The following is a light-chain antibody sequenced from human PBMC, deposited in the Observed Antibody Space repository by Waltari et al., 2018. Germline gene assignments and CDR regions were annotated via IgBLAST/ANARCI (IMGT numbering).Light chain of an antibody. CDR1: DSDVGAYEF. CDR2: EVS. V-gene: IGLV2-14*01. CDR3: SSYTTSSAPGV. J-gene: IGLJ1*01. Sequence: QSALTQPASVSGPPGQSITISCSGTDSDVGAYEFVSWYQQHPVKAPHLIIYEVSNRPSVISNRFSASKSGNTASLTISGLQAEDEADYYCSSYTTSSAPGVFGTGTRVTVL.